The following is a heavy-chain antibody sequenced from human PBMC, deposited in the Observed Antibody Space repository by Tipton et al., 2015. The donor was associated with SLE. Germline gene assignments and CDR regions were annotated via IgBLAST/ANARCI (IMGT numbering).Heavy chain of an antibody. CDR3: ARDGREDAFDI. Sequence: TLSLTCAVSGYSIRSGYYWGWIRQPPGKGLEWIGSLYHSGSTYSNPSLKSRVTISVDTSKNPFSLRLSSVSAADTAVYYCARDGREDAFDIWGQGTMVTVSS. CDR1: GYSIRSGYY. CDR2: LYHSGST. V-gene: IGHV4-38-2*02. D-gene: IGHD5-24*01. J-gene: IGHJ3*02.